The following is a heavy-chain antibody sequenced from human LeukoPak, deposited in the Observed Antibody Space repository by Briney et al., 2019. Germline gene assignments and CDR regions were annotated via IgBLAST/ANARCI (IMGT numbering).Heavy chain of an antibody. CDR2: ITSKGNSYAT. V-gene: IGHV3-73*01. Sequence: GGSLKLSCAASGFTFSGSAVHWVRQASGKGLEWIGRITSKGNSYATAYVASVKGRFTISRDDSKNTAYLQMNSLKTEDTALYHCTRWVDGGHPFDYWGQRTLVTVSS. CDR3: TRWVDGGHPFDY. CDR1: GFTFSGSA. J-gene: IGHJ4*02. D-gene: IGHD4-23*01.